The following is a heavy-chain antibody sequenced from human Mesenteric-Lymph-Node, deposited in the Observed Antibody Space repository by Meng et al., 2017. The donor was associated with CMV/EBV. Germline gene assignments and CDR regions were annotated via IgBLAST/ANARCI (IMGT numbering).Heavy chain of an antibody. CDR2: IHYSGST. CDR1: GGSISGYY. D-gene: IGHD6-6*01. Sequence: SETLSLTCTVSGGSISGYYWSWIRQPPGKGLEWIGYIHYSGSTNYNPSLKSRVTILVDTSKNQFSLKLSSVTAADTAVYYCARYHISSSDYYYGMDVWGQGTTVTVSS. J-gene: IGHJ6*02. V-gene: IGHV4-59*01. CDR3: ARYHISSSDYYYGMDV.